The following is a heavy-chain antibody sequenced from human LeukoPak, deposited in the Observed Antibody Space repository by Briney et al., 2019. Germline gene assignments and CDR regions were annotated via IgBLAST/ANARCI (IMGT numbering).Heavy chain of an antibody. V-gene: IGHV3-11*04. CDR1: GFTFSDYY. CDR2: ISSSGSTI. Sequence: GGSLRLSCAASGFTFSDYYMNWIRQAPGKGLEWVSHISSSGSTIYYADSVKGRFTISRDNAKNSLHLQMNSLRVEDTAVYYCARDSPSVGDVDYWGQGILVTVPS. J-gene: IGHJ4*02. CDR3: ARDSPSVGDVDY. D-gene: IGHD1-26*01.